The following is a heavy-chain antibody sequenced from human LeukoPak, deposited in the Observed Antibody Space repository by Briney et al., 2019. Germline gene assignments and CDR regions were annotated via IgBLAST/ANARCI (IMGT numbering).Heavy chain of an antibody. Sequence: PGGSLRLSCAASGFTVSSNYMSWVRQAPGKGLEWVSVIYSGGSTYYADSVKGRFTISRDNSKNTLYLQMNSLRAEDTAVYYCARGAYDYYDSSGYYPWYFDLWGRGTLVTVSS. CDR2: IYSGGST. V-gene: IGHV3-53*01. CDR1: GFTVSSNY. CDR3: ARGAYDYYDSSGYYPWYFDL. D-gene: IGHD3-22*01. J-gene: IGHJ2*01.